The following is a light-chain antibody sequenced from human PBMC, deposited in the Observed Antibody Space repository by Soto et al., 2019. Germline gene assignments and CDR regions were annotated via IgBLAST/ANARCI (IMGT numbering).Light chain of an antibody. V-gene: IGLV2-14*01. J-gene: IGLJ1*01. CDR3: SSYTSSSTLEGV. CDR1: SSDVGGYNY. CDR2: DVS. Sequence: QSALTQPASVSGSPGQSITISCTGTSSDVGGYNYVSWYQQHPGKAPKLMIYDVSNRPPGVSNRFSGSKSGNTASLTISGLQAEDEADYYCSSYTSSSTLEGVFGTGTKVTVL.